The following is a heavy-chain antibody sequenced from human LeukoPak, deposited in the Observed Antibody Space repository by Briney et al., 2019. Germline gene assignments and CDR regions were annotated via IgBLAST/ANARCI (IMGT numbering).Heavy chain of an antibody. CDR2: IIPIFGTA. V-gene: IGHV1-69*13. J-gene: IGHJ6*02. CDR1: GYTFTSNY. CDR3: ARAGVANYDILTGYRVPPRYYYGMDV. D-gene: IGHD3-9*01. Sequence: ASVKVSCKASGYTFTSNYIHWVRQAPGQGLEWMGGIIPIFGTANYAQKFQGRVTITADESTSTAYMELSSLRSEDTAVYYCARAGVANYDILTGYRVPPRYYYGMDVWGQGTTVTVSS.